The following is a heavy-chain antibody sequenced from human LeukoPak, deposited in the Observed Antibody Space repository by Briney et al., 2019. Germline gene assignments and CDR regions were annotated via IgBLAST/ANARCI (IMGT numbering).Heavy chain of an antibody. V-gene: IGHV3-30-3*01. Sequence: PGGSLRLSCAASGFTFSSYATHWVRQAPGKGLEWVAVISYDGSNKYYADSVKGRFTISRDNSKNTLYLQMNSLRAEDTAVYYCAKDGDYYDSSPAYFDYWGQGTLVTVSS. CDR1: GFTFSSYA. J-gene: IGHJ4*02. CDR3: AKDGDYYDSSPAYFDY. CDR2: ISYDGSNK. D-gene: IGHD3-22*01.